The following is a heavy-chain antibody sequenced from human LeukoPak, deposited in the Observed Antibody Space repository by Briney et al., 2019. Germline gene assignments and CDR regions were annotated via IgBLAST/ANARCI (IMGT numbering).Heavy chain of an antibody. CDR1: GYTFTGYY. J-gene: IGHJ4*02. CDR2: INPNSGGT. CDR3: ARDVGYYDSSGSNY. V-gene: IGHV1-2*02. D-gene: IGHD3-22*01. Sequence: ASVKVSCKASGYTFTGYYMHWVRQAPGQGLEWMGWINPNSGGTNYAQKLQGRVTMTTDTSTSTAYMELRSLRSDDTALYYCARDVGYYDSSGSNYWGQGTLVTVSS.